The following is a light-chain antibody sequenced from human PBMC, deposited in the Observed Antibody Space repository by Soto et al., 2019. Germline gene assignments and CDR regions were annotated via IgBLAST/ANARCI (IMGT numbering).Light chain of an antibody. CDR3: QSYDSSLGGDVV. CDR1: SSNIGAGYD. J-gene: IGLJ2*01. Sequence: QSVLTQPPSVSGAPGQRVTISCTGSSSNIGAGYDVHWYQQLPGTAPKLLIYGNSNRPSGVPDRFSGSKSGTSASLAITGLHAEDEADYYGQSYDSSLGGDVVFGGGTKLTVL. CDR2: GNS. V-gene: IGLV1-40*01.